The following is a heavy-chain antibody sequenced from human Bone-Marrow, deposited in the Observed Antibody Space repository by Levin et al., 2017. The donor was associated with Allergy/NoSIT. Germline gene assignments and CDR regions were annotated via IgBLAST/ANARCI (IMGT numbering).Heavy chain of an antibody. Sequence: SQTLSLTCTVSGGSISSSSHFWGWIRQPPGKGLEWIGSIFYTGYTYYNPSLKSRVTISVDTSKNQFSLKLSSVTASDTAVYFCARHRATAISNGNYYFYAMDVWGQGTTVPVSS. J-gene: IGHJ6*02. D-gene: IGHD1-26*01. CDR1: GGSISSSSHF. V-gene: IGHV4-39*01. CDR3: ARHRATAISNGNYYFYAMDV. CDR2: IFYTGYT.